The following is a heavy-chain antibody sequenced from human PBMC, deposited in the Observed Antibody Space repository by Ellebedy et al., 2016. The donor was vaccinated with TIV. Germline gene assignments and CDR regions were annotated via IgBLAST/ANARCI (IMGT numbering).Heavy chain of an antibody. CDR3: ARVWGCSSTSCYAHFDY. Sequence: GESLKISCAASGFTFSDYYMSWVRQAPGKGLEWVSFISSSGSTVYYVDSVKGRFTISRDNAKNSLYLQINSLRAEDTAVYYCARVWGCSSTSCYAHFDYWGQGTLVTVSS. CDR1: GFTFSDYY. D-gene: IGHD2-2*01. V-gene: IGHV3-11*01. J-gene: IGHJ4*02. CDR2: ISSSGSTV.